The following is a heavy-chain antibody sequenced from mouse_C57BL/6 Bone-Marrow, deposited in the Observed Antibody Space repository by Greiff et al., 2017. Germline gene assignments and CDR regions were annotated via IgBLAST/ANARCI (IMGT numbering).Heavy chain of an antibody. CDR3: ARVLWLRYYAMDY. CDR1: GFTFTSYT. D-gene: IGHD2-2*01. CDR2: INSSSGYP. J-gene: IGHJ4*01. Sequence: QVQLQQSGAELARPGASVKMSCKASGFTFTSYTMHWVNQWPGQGLEWIGYINSSSGYPKSHQKFQDKATLTADKSSSTAYMQLSSLTSEDSADYYCARVLWLRYYAMDYWGQGTSVTVSS. V-gene: IGHV1-4*01.